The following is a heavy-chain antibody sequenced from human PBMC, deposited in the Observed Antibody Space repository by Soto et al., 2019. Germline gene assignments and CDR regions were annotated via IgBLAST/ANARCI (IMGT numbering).Heavy chain of an antibody. D-gene: IGHD5-18*01. CDR1: GFTFSSYA. CDR2: ISYDGSNK. Sequence: GGSLRLSCAASGFTFSSYAMHWVRQAPGKGLEWVAVISYDGSNKYYADSVKGRFTISRDNSKNTLYRQMNSLRAEDTAVYYCAREDQWLFDYWGQGTLVTVSS. CDR3: AREDQWLFDY. V-gene: IGHV3-30-3*01. J-gene: IGHJ4*02.